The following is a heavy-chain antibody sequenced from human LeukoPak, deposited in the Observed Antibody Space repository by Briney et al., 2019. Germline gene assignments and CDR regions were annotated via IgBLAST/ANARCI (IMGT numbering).Heavy chain of an antibody. V-gene: IGHV1-2*02. Sequence: GASVKVSCKASGYTFTGYYMHWVRQAPGQGLEWMGWINPNSGGTNYAQKFQGRVTMTRDTSISTAYMELSRLRSDDTAVYCCARGEDIVVVVAADLDYWGQGTLVTVSS. CDR3: ARGEDIVVVVAADLDY. J-gene: IGHJ4*02. CDR2: INPNSGGT. D-gene: IGHD2-15*01. CDR1: GYTFTGYY.